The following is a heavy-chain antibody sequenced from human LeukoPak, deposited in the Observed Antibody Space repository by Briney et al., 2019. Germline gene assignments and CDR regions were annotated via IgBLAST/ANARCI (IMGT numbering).Heavy chain of an antibody. CDR2: INWNGGST. Sequence: PGGSLRLSCAASGFTFSSYSMNWVRQAPGKGLEWVSGINWNGGSTGYADSVKGRFTISRDNAKNSLYLQMNSLRAEDTALYYCARASYHGSGELYDYWGQGTLVTVSS. D-gene: IGHD3-10*01. V-gene: IGHV3-20*04. CDR3: ARASYHGSGELYDY. J-gene: IGHJ4*02. CDR1: GFTFSSYS.